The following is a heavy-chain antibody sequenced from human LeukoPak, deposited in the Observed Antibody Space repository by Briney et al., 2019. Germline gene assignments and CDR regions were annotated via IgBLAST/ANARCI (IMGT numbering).Heavy chain of an antibody. CDR2: IYHSGST. CDR3: ARERFLGRLTRVLDS. Sequence: SETLSLTCVVYNGSFSDYFWSWLRQSPGKGLEWIRGIYHSGSTNYNPSLKSRVTLSVDMSKNQLSLNLRSVTAADTAVYYCARERFLGRLTRVLDSWGQGTLVTVSS. V-gene: IGHV4-34*01. CDR1: NGSFSDYF. D-gene: IGHD3-3*01. J-gene: IGHJ4*02.